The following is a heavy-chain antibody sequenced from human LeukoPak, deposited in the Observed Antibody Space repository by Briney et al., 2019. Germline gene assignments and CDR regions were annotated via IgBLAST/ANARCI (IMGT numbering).Heavy chain of an antibody. J-gene: IGHJ4*02. CDR1: GYTFTGYY. Sequence: ASVKVSCKASGYTFTGYYMNWVRQAPGQGLEWMGWINPNSGGTNYAQKFQGRVTMTRDTSISTAYMELSRLRSDDTAVYYCARVEYDYVWGSYRSPYYFDYWGQGTLVTVSS. CDR3: ARVEYDYVWGSYRSPYYFDY. CDR2: INPNSGGT. D-gene: IGHD3-16*02. V-gene: IGHV1-2*02.